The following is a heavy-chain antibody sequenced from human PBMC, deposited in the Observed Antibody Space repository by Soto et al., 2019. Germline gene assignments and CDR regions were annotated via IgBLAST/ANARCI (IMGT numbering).Heavy chain of an antibody. Sequence: VAVISYDGSNKYYVDSVKGRFTISRDNSKNTLYLQMNSLRAEDTAVYYCAKDRRVVAVAAPFDYWGQGTLVTVSS. CDR2: ISYDGSNK. D-gene: IGHD6-19*01. J-gene: IGHJ4*02. CDR3: AKDRRVVAVAAPFDY. V-gene: IGHV3-30*18.